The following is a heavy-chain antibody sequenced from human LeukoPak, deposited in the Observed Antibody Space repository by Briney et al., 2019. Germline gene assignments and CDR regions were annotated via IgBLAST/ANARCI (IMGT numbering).Heavy chain of an antibody. D-gene: IGHD6-13*01. J-gene: IGHJ4*02. CDR3: AKLQQQLAPYFDY. CDR2: IWFDGKNE. Sequence: GGSLRLSCAASGFTFSSFGMHWVRQAPGKGLEWVADIWFDGKNEHFADSVKGRFTIFRDNSKNTMYLQINSLRAEDTAVYYCAKLQQQLAPYFDYWGQGTLVTVSS. CDR1: GFTFSSFG. V-gene: IGHV3-33*06.